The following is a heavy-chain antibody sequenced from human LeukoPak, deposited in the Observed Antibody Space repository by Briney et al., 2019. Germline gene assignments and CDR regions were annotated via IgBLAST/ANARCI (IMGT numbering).Heavy chain of an antibody. V-gene: IGHV3-30*02. J-gene: IGHJ3*02. Sequence: GGSLRLSCAASGFTFSSYGMHWVRQAPGKGLEWVAFIRYDGSNKYYADSVKGRFTISRDNSKNTLYLQMNSLRAEDTAVYYCARESILTGYSGSWDAFDIWGQGTMVTVSS. D-gene: IGHD6-13*01. CDR1: GFTFSSYG. CDR3: ARESILTGYSGSWDAFDI. CDR2: IRYDGSNK.